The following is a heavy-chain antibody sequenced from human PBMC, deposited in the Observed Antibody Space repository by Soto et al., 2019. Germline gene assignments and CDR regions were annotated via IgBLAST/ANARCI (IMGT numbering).Heavy chain of an antibody. Sequence: QVQLVQSGAEVKKPGSSVKVSCKASGGTFSSPTISWVRQAPGQGLEWMGGVSPIFGTTYYAQKFQGRRTITADASSGTADMELSSMKSEDTAVYYCAGGGSSGGWFFDVWGRGTLVTVSS. CDR1: GGTFSSPT. J-gene: IGHJ2*01. CDR2: VSPIFGTT. D-gene: IGHD1-26*01. CDR3: AGGGSSGGWFFDV. V-gene: IGHV1-69*01.